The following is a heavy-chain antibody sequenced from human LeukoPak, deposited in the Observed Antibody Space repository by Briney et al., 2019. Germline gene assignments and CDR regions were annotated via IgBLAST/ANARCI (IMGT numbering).Heavy chain of an antibody. CDR3: ARGAAASY. Sequence: KSSETLSLTCTVSGGFISSYYWSWIRQPPGKGLEYIGYIYYSGSTNYNPSLKSRVTISVDTSKNQFSLKLSSVTAADTAVYYCARGAAASYWGQGTLVTVSS. D-gene: IGHD6-25*01. J-gene: IGHJ4*02. CDR2: IYYSGST. CDR1: GGFISSYY. V-gene: IGHV4-59*01.